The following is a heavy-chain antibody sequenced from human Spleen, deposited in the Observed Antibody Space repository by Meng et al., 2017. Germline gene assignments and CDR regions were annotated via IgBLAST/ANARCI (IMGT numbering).Heavy chain of an antibody. CDR2: INPNSGGT. CDR1: GYTFTAYY. J-gene: IGHJ4*02. D-gene: IGHD2-21*01. CDR3: AKALGWGSSPDY. V-gene: IGHV1-2*06. Sequence: HVQLRRTRAGGKKPGASRKVSCKASGYTFTAYYIHWVRQAPGQGLEWMGRINPNSGGTNFAQKFQGRVIMTRDTSISTAYMELSSLGFDDTAVYYCAKALGWGSSPDYWGQGILVTVSS.